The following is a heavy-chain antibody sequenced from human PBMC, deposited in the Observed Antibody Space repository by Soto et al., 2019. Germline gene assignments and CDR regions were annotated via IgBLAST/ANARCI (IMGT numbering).Heavy chain of an antibody. J-gene: IGHJ4*02. Sequence: PETLSLTCTVSGGSISSSSYYWGWIRQPPGKGLEWIGSIYYSGSTYYNPSLKSRVTISVDTSKNQFSLKLSSVTAADTAVYYCARFSTTLNYFDYWGQGTLVTVSS. V-gene: IGHV4-39*01. D-gene: IGHD1-26*01. CDR1: GGSISSSSYY. CDR3: ARFSTTLNYFDY. CDR2: IYYSGST.